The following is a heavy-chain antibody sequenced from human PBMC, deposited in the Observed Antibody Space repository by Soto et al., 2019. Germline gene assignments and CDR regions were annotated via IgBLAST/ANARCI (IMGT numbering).Heavy chain of an antibody. CDR1: GFSLSTSGVG. CDR3: AHRAGLQGNWNGGYFDF. D-gene: IGHD1-1*01. V-gene: IGHV2-5*02. J-gene: IGHJ4*02. CDR2: IYWDDDK. Sequence: QITLKESGPTRVKPTQTLTLTCTFSGFSLSTSGVGVGWIRQPPGKALERLALIYWDDDKRYSPSLKSRLTITKDTSNNHVVLTMTNVDPVDTATYYCAHRAGLQGNWNGGYFDFWGQGALVTVSS.